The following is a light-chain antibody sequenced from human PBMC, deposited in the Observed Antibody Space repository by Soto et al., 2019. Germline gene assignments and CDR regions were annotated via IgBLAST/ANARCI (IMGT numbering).Light chain of an antibody. V-gene: IGKV3D-15*01. CDR2: DAS. J-gene: IGKJ1*01. Sequence: DIVMTQSPATLSVSPGERATLSCRASQSIRTDLAWYQQKSGQGPRLLIYDASTRATGIPARFSGSGSGREFTLTISSLQSEDFAVYYCQQYNNWPPWTVGQGTKVDIK. CDR1: QSIRTD. CDR3: QQYNNWPPWT.